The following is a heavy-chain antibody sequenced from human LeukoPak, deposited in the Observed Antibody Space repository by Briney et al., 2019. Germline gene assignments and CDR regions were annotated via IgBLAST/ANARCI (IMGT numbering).Heavy chain of an antibody. D-gene: IGHD5/OR15-5a*01. V-gene: IGHV3-13*01. J-gene: IGHJ3*02. CDR2: ISIGDDT. CDR3: IRGGIRVSGIDAFDI. CDR1: GFTFSDYD. Sequence: GGSLRLSCAASGFTFSDYDMRWVRQVPGRGLEWVSAISIGDDTHYPDSVRGRFTISRENAKNCMYLQMNTLRDGYTAVYYCIRGGIRVSGIDAFDIWGQRTTVTVS.